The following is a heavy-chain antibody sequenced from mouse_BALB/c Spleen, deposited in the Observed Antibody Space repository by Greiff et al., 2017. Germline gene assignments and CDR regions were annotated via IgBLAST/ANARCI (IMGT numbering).Heavy chain of an antibody. D-gene: IGHD2-14*01. CDR2: INPDSSTI. V-gene: IGHV4-1*02. Sequence: EVQLVESGGGLVQPGGSLKLSCAASGFAFSRYWMSWVRQAPGKGLEWIGEINPDSSTINYTPSLKDKFIISRDNAKNTQYLQMSKVRSEDTALYYCARRGGYYRYDKGLDYWGQGTPVTVSS. CDR1: GFAFSRYW. J-gene: IGHJ4*01. CDR3: ARRGGYYRYDKGLDY.